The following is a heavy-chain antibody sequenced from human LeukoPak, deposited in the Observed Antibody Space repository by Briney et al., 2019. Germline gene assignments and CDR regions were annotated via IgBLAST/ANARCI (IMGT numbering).Heavy chain of an antibody. CDR1: GYTFTGYY. CDR2: INPNSGGT. CDR3: AREYCSSTSCLAPSVHGMDV. Sequence: ASVKVSCKASGYTFTGYYMHWVRQAPGQGLEWMGWINPNSGGTNYAQKFQGWVTMTRDTSISTAYMELSRLRSDDTAVYYCAREYCSSTSCLAPSVHGMDVWGQGTTVTVSS. D-gene: IGHD2-2*01. J-gene: IGHJ6*02. V-gene: IGHV1-2*04.